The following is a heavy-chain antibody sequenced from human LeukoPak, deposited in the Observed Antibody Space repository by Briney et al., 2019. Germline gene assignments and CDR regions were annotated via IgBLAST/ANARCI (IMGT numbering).Heavy chain of an antibody. D-gene: IGHD6-13*01. CDR2: IYSGGST. CDR3: ARDSRGSSWFLYMDV. V-gene: IGHV3-53*01. CDR1: GFTVSSNY. Sequence: GGSLRLSCAASGFTVSSNYMSWVRQAPGKGLEWVSVIYSGGSTYYADSVKGRFTISRDNSKNTLYLQMNSLRAEDTAVYYCARDSRGSSWFLYMDVWGKGTTVTVSS. J-gene: IGHJ6*03.